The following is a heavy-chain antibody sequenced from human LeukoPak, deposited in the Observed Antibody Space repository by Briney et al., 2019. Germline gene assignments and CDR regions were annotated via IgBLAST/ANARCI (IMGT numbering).Heavy chain of an antibody. D-gene: IGHD2-21*02. CDR3: ARVSYCGSDCGN. CDR2: INHSGST. V-gene: IGHV4-34*01. Sequence: SETLSLTCAVYGGSFSGYYWSWIRQPPGKGLEWIGEINHSGSTNYNPSLKSRVTISVDTSKNQFSLKLSSVTAADTAVYYCARVSYCGSDCGNWGQGTLVIVSS. J-gene: IGHJ1*01. CDR1: GGSFSGYY.